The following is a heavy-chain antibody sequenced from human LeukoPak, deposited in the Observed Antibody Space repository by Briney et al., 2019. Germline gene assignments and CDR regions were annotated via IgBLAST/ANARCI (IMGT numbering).Heavy chain of an antibody. J-gene: IGHJ3*01. CDR3: VKDMGFDLLKDAFHA. CDR2: ISWDSGNQ. V-gene: IGHV3-9*01. D-gene: IGHD3-9*01. Sequence: GRSLRLSCVGSGFSLEDYAMHWVRQVPGKGLEWVSSISWDSGNQAYTDSVKGRFTISRDNGKNSLYLQMNSLRPEDTAFYYCVKDMGFDLLKDAFHAWGQGTLVTVSS. CDR1: GFSLEDYA.